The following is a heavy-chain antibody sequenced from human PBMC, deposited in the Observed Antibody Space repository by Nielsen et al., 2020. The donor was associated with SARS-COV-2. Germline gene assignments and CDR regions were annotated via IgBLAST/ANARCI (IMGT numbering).Heavy chain of an antibody. CDR3: ATIIAVAQYYYYGMDV. V-gene: IGHV1-46*01. CDR1: GYTFTSYY. Sequence: ASVKVSCKASGYTFTSYYMHWVRQAPGQGLEWMGIINPSGGSTSYAQKFQGRVTMTEDTSTDTAYMELSSLRSEDTAVYYCATIIAVAQYYYYGMDVWGQGTTVTVSS. J-gene: IGHJ6*02. CDR2: INPSGGST. D-gene: IGHD6-19*01.